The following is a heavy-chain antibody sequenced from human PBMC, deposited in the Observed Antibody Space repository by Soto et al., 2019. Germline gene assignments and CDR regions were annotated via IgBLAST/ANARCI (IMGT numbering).Heavy chain of an antibody. CDR2: ISAYNGNT. D-gene: IGHD6-13*01. CDR3: ARDLAAAGREAWFDP. Sequence: ASVEVSCKASGYTFTIYGIIWVRQAPGQGLEWMGWISAYNGNTNYAQKLQGRVTMTTDTSTSTAYMELRSLRSDDTAVYYCARDLAAAGREAWFDPWGQGTLVTVSS. J-gene: IGHJ5*02. V-gene: IGHV1-18*01. CDR1: GYTFTIYG.